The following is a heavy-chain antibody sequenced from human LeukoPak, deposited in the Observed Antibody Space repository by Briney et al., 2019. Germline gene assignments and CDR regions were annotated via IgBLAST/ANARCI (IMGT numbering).Heavy chain of an antibody. CDR1: GYTFTGYY. Sequence: ASVKVSCKASGYTFTGYYIHWVRQAPGQGLEWMGWINPNSGVVNYAQNFQGRVTTTRDTSISTAFMELSGMRSDDTAVYYCARAAPRDFSGGTWYFDWFDPWGQGTLVTVSS. J-gene: IGHJ5*02. CDR3: ARAAPRDFSGGTWYFDWFDP. V-gene: IGHV1-2*02. CDR2: INPNSGVV. D-gene: IGHD2-15*01.